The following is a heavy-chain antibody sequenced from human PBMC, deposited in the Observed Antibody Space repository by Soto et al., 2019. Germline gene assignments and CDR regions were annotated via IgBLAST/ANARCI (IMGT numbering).Heavy chain of an antibody. Sequence: QVQLVESGGGVVQPGRSLRLSCAASGFTFSSYGMHWVRQAPGKGLEWVAVIWYDGSNKYYADSVKGRFTISRDNSKNTLYLQMNSLRAEDTAVYYCARDYYYGSGPFDPWGQGTLVTVSS. J-gene: IGHJ5*02. V-gene: IGHV3-33*01. CDR2: IWYDGSNK. D-gene: IGHD3-10*01. CDR1: GFTFSSYG. CDR3: ARDYYYGSGPFDP.